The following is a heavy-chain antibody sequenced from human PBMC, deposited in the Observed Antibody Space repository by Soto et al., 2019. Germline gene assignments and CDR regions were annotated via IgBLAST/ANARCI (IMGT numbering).Heavy chain of an antibody. Sequence: GGSLRLSCAASGFTFSNAWMNWVRQAPGKGLEWVGRIKSKTDGGTTDYAAPVKGRFTISRDDSKNTLYLQMNSLKTEDTAVYYCTTAPYYYDSSGYYYYAYDIWGQGTMVTV. J-gene: IGHJ3*02. D-gene: IGHD3-22*01. CDR1: GFTFSNAW. CDR2: IKSKTDGGTT. CDR3: TTAPYYYDSSGYYYYAYDI. V-gene: IGHV3-15*07.